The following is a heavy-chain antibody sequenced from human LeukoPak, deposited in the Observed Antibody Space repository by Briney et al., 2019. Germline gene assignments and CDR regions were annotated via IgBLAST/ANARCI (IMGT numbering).Heavy chain of an antibody. CDR2: VTGSDDST. V-gene: IGHV3-23*01. CDR1: GFIFNTNA. CDR3: TKLDY. J-gene: IGHJ4*02. Sequence: GGSLRLSCAASGFIFNTNAMTWVRQAPGKGLEWVSTVTGSDDSTFYANSVKGRFTISRDNSKNTVFLHMTSLRAEDTAVYYCTKLDYWGQGVLVTVSS.